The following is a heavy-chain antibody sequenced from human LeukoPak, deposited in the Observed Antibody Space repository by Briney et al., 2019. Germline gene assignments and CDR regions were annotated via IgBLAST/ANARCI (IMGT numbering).Heavy chain of an antibody. CDR1: GFSLSNFS. D-gene: IGHD2-21*02. CDR2: LSGSGGST. CDR3: AKDLRICAGDCRDAFDI. V-gene: IGHV3-23*01. Sequence: GGSLRLSCTASGFSLSNFSMSWVRQAPGEGLEWVSGLSGSGGSTYYPDSVKGRFTISRDNSKNTLYLQMNSLRAEDTAVYYCAKDLRICAGDCRDAFDIWGQGTTVIVSP. J-gene: IGHJ3*02.